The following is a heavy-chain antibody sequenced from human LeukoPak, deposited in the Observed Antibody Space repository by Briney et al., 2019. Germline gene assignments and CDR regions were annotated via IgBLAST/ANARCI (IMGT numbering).Heavy chain of an antibody. D-gene: IGHD3-3*01. V-gene: IGHV3-23*01. CDR3: TKSGDSYDFWSGYF. CDR1: GFTFSSYA. Sequence: GGSLRLTCAASGFTFSSYAMNWVRQAPGKGLEWVSSISESGGTTDYADSVKGRFTISRDNSKNTLYLQMNSLRAEDTAVYYCTKSGDSYDFWSGYFWGQGTLVIVSS. J-gene: IGHJ4*02. CDR2: ISESGGTT.